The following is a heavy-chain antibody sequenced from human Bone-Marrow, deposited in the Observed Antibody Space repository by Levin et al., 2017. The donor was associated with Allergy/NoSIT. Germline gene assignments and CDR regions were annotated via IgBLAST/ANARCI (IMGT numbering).Heavy chain of an antibody. CDR3: ARASITMVRGGNSNWFDP. CDR1: GYTFTGYY. Sequence: KSGESLKISCKASGYTFTGYYMHWVRQAPGQGLEWMGWINPNSGGTNYAQKFQGRVTMTRDTSISTAYMELSRLRSDDTAVYYCARASITMVRGGNSNWFDPWGQGTLVTVSS. CDR2: INPNSGGT. D-gene: IGHD3-10*01. J-gene: IGHJ5*02. V-gene: IGHV1-2*02.